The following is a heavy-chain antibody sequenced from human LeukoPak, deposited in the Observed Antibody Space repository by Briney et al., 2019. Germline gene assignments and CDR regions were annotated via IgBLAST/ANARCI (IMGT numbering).Heavy chain of an antibody. V-gene: IGHV1-58*01. CDR1: GFTFTSSA. D-gene: IGHD1-7*01. Sequence: SVKVSCKASGFTFTSSAAQWVRQARGQRLEWIGWIVVGSGNTNYAQKFQERVTITRDMSTSTAYMELSSLRSEDTAEYYCAADGSFGNPELRFDYWGQGTLVTVSS. CDR3: AADGSFGNPELRFDY. J-gene: IGHJ4*02. CDR2: IVVGSGNT.